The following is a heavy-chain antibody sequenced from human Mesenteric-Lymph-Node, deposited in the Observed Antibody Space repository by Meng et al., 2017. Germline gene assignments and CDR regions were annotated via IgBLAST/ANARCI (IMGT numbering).Heavy chain of an antibody. Sequence: QPGGACLLKPSETLSLTCAVYGGSFSGYYWSWIRQPPGKGLEWIGEINHSGSTNYNPSLKSRVTISVDTSKNQFSLKLSSVTAADTAVYYCARGSKRYSSGWYNYWGQGTLVTVSS. CDR2: INHSGST. D-gene: IGHD6-19*01. CDR3: ARGSKRYSSGWYNY. J-gene: IGHJ4*02. CDR1: GGSFSGYY. V-gene: IGHV4-34*01.